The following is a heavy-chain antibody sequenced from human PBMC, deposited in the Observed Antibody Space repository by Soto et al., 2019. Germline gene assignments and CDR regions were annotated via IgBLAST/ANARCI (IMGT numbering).Heavy chain of an antibody. V-gene: IGHV1-24*01. CDR1: GYTLTELS. D-gene: IGHD6-19*01. CDR2: FDPEDGET. CDR3: ATGLVTGYSSGWYHYFDY. J-gene: IGHJ4*02. Sequence: ASVKVSCKVSGYTLTELSMHCVRQAPGKVLEWMGGFDPEDGETIYAQKFQGRVTMTEDTSTDTAYMELSSLRSEDTAVYYCATGLVTGYSSGWYHYFDYWGQGTPVTVSS.